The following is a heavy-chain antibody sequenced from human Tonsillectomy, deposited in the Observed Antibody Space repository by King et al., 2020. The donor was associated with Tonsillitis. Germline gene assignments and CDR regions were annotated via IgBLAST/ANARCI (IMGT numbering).Heavy chain of an antibody. CDR3: AGQVGSSSSVYYYYMAG. J-gene: IGHJ6*03. CDR1: GYNFTNYW. V-gene: IGHV5-51*01. CDR2: IYPYDSDT. Sequence: QLVQSGAEVKKPGESLKISCKASGYNFTNYWIGWVRQMPGKGLEWMGIIYPYDSDTRYSPSFQGQVTISADKSISTAYLQWSSLKASDTAMYYCAGQVGSSSSVYYYYMAGWGKGTTVTVSS. D-gene: IGHD6-6*01.